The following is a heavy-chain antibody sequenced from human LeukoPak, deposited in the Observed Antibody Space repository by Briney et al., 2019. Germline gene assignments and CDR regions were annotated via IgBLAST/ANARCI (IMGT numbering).Heavy chain of an antibody. CDR3: ARRKKSEWELLHYYYYMDV. D-gene: IGHD1-26*01. J-gene: IGHJ6*03. CDR2: INSDGSST. Sequence: GGSLRLSCAASGFTFSSYWMHWVRQAPGKGLVWVSRINSDGSSTSYADSVKGRFTISRDNAKNSLYLQMNSLRAEDTAVYYCARRKKSEWELLHYYYYMDVWGKGTTVTVSS. V-gene: IGHV3-74*01. CDR1: GFTFSSYW.